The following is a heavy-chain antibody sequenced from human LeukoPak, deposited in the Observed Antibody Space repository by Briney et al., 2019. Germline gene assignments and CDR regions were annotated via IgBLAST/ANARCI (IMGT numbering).Heavy chain of an antibody. CDR2: IKEDGSEK. J-gene: IGHJ3*01. CDR3: ARDPYTGGFGAFDV. D-gene: IGHD1-1*01. CDR1: GFTFSTYA. Sequence: AGGSLRLSCAASGFTFSTYAMLWVRQAPGKGLEWVANIKEDGSEKVYVDSLKGRFTISRDNAKNALYLQMNSLRVEDTAIYYCARDPYTGGFGAFDVWGQGTMVTVSA. V-gene: IGHV3-7*04.